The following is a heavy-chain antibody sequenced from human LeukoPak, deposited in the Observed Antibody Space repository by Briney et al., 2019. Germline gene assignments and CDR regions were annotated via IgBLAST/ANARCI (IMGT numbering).Heavy chain of an antibody. Sequence: SETLSLTCAVYGGSFSGYYWSWIRQPPGKGLEWIGEINHSGSTNYNPSLKSRVTISVDTSKNQFSLKLSSVTAADTAVYYCASAPGPKTPISDYWGQGTLVTVSS. CDR2: INHSGST. CDR1: GGSFSGYY. V-gene: IGHV4-34*01. J-gene: IGHJ4*02. CDR3: ASAPGPKTPISDY.